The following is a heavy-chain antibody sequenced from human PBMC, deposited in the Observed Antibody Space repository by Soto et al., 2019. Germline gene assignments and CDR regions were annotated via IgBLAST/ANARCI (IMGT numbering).Heavy chain of an antibody. Sequence: PGGSLRLSCAASGFTVSSNYMSWVRQAPGKGLEWVSLIYSGGSTYYADSVKGRFTISRDNSKNTLYLQMNSLRAEDTAVYYCERDGTVTSPSSYCMDFSGQGTTGSVS. J-gene: IGHJ6*02. CDR2: IYSGGST. CDR1: GFTVSSNY. V-gene: IGHV3-53*01. CDR3: ERDGTVTSPSSYCMDF. D-gene: IGHD4-4*01.